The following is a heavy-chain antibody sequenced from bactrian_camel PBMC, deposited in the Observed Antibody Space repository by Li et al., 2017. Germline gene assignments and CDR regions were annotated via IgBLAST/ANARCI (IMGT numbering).Heavy chain of an antibody. D-gene: IGHD5*01. Sequence: QLVESGGGSVQSGGSLKLSCVASGYSYNGYCKGWFRQVRGKGREAIAQLDADGQTQYDASVRGRFTISKDNVRNTIYLQMNNLKTEDTAMYYCAVGRSSLGKCQYDWGQGTQVTVS. CDR1: GYSYNGYC. V-gene: IGHV3S9*01. CDR3: AVGRSSLGKCQYD. CDR2: LDADGQT. J-gene: IGHJ4*01.